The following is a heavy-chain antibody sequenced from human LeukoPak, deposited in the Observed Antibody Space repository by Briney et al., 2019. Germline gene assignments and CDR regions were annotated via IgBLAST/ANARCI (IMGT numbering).Heavy chain of an antibody. V-gene: IGHV3-13*01. CDR1: GFTFSSYD. Sequence: PGGSLRLSCAASGFTFSSYDMHWVRQTTGKGLEWVSAIGTAGDTYYPGSVKGRFTISRENAKNSLYLQMNSPRAGDTAVYYCARVQGLDFRWYFDLWGRGTLVTVSS. J-gene: IGHJ2*01. CDR3: ARVQGLDFRWYFDL. CDR2: IGTAGDT.